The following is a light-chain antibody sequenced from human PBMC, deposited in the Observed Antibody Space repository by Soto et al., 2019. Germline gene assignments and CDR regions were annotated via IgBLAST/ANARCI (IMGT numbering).Light chain of an antibody. J-gene: IGKJ1*01. CDR1: RSVSMW. V-gene: IGKV1-5*01. CDR3: QQYNTYLTWT. CDR2: GAS. Sequence: DTPMTQSPSTLSAPVGDKVTITCRASRSVSMWWAWFQQKPGKAPRLLIYGASDLESGVPSRFSGSESGTEFTLTISSLQPEDAATYYCQQYNTYLTWTFGQGTKVEIK.